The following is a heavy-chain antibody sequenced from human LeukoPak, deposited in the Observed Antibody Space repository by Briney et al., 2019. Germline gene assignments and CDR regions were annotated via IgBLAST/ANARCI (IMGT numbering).Heavy chain of an antibody. CDR3: VREYHSRGFGAYFDY. Sequence: GGSLRLSCTASKFTFSHYGMQWVRQAPGKGLEWVAVISSDGSIKVYADSVKGRFTLSRDNSINTVDLQMNSLRAEDTAVYYCVREYHSRGFGAYFDYWGQGTLVTVSS. J-gene: IGHJ4*02. V-gene: IGHV3-30*03. CDR1: KFTFSHYG. CDR2: ISSDGSIK. D-gene: IGHD3-3*01.